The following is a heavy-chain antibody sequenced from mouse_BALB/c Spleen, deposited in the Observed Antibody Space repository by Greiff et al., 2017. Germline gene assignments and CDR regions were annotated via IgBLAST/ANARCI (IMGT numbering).Heavy chain of an antibody. D-gene: IGHD2-4*01. Sequence: VQLQQSGPELVKPGASVKISCKATGYSFTGYFMNWVKLSHGKSLEWIGRLNTYNGVTFYKQKFKGKATLTVDNASSTAHMELLSLTSEDSAVYYCTRLIYYDYDEDNRGRGNTLTDST. J-gene: IGHJ2*01. CDR3: TRLIYYDYDEDN. CDR2: LNTYNGVT. V-gene: IGHV1-37*01. CDR1: GYSFTGYF.